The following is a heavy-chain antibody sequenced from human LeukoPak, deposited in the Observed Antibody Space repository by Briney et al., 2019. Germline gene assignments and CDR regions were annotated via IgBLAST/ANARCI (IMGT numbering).Heavy chain of an antibody. CDR3: AREYCSSTSCAYGDFDY. D-gene: IGHD2-2*01. V-gene: IGHV1-2*02. CDR1: GYTFTGYY. Sequence: ASVKVSCKASGYTFTGYYMHWVRQAPGQGLEWMGWINPNNGGTNYAQKFQGRVTMTRDTSISTAYMELSRLRSDDTAVYYCAREYCSSTSCAYGDFDYWGQGTLVTVSS. J-gene: IGHJ4*02. CDR2: INPNNGGT.